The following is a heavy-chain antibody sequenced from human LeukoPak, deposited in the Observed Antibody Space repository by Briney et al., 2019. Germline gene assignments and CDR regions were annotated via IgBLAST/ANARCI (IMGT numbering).Heavy chain of an antibody. V-gene: IGHV4-59*01. J-gene: IGHJ3*02. CDR1: GGSISSYY. CDR3: ARDRYDFWSGYYGAHAFDI. CDR2: IYYSGST. D-gene: IGHD3-3*01. Sequence: PSETLSLTCTVSGGSISSYYWSWIRQPPGKGLEWIWYIYYSGSTNYNPSLKSRVTISVDTSKNQFSLKLSSVTAADTAVYYCARDRYDFWSGYYGAHAFDIWGQGTMVTVSS.